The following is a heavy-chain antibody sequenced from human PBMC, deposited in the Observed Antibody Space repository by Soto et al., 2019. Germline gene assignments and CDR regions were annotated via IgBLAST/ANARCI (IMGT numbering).Heavy chain of an antibody. J-gene: IGHJ6*03. CDR1: GYTFTSYD. V-gene: IGHV1-8*01. CDR3: ARVRQLVGYFYYYMDV. CDR2: MNPNSGNT. D-gene: IGHD6-6*01. Sequence: ASVKVSCKASGYTFTSYDINWVRQATGQGLEWMGWMNPNSGNTGYAQKFQGRVTMTRNTSISTAYMELRGLRSDDTAVYYCARVRQLVGYFYYYMDVWGKGTTVTVS.